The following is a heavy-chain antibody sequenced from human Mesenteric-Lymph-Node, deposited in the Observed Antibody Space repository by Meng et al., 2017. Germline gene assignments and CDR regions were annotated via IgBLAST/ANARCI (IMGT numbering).Heavy chain of an antibody. V-gene: IGHV4-39*01. D-gene: IGHD6-13*01. Sequence: QLQLQESGPGLVKPSETLSLTCTVSGGSISSSSYYWGWIRQPPGKGLEWIGSIYYSGSTYYNPSLKSRVTISVDTSKNQFSLKLSSVTAADTAVYYCATSSSWYKKFDYWGQGTLVTVSS. CDR1: GGSISSSSYY. J-gene: IGHJ4*02. CDR2: IYYSGST. CDR3: ATSSSWYKKFDY.